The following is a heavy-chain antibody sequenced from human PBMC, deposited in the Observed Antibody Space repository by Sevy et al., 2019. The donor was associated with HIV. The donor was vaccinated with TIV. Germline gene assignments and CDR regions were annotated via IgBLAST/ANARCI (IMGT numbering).Heavy chain of an antibody. CDR2: ISWDGGST. Sequence: GGSLRLSCAVSGFTFDDYAMHWVRQAPGKGLEWVSLISWDGGSTYYADSVKGRFTISRDNSKNSLYLQMNSRRAEDTGLYYCAKPYRIAVAGDYYYSGMDVWGQWTTVTVSS. CDR3: AKPYRIAVAGDYYYSGMDV. CDR1: GFTFDDYA. V-gene: IGHV3-43D*03. J-gene: IGHJ6*02. D-gene: IGHD6-13*01.